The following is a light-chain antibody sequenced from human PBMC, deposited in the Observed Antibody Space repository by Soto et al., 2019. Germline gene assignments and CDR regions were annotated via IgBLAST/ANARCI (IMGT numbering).Light chain of an antibody. CDR1: SSNIGSNT. V-gene: IGLV1-44*01. Sequence: QSVLIQSPSASGTPGQRVTISCSGSSSNIGSNTVSWYQQLPGTAPRLLLYSNNQRPSGVPDRFSGSKSGASASLAISGLQSEDEADYYCSSWDDSRNGVVFGGGTQLTVL. J-gene: IGLJ2*01. CDR3: SSWDDSRNGVV. CDR2: SNN.